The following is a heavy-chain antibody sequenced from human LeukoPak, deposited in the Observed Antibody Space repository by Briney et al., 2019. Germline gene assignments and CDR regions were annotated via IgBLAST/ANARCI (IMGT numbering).Heavy chain of an antibody. D-gene: IGHD3-10*02. CDR1: GVTFSSLS. CDR3: AELGITMIGGV. V-gene: IGHV3-7*01. Sequence: GGSLRLSCAASGVTFSSLSMNWVRQAPGKGLELVANINQDENEKFYVDSVKGRFTISRDNAKNSLYLQMNSLRAEDTAVYYCAELGITMIGGVWGKGTTVTISS. CDR2: INQDENEK. J-gene: IGHJ6*04.